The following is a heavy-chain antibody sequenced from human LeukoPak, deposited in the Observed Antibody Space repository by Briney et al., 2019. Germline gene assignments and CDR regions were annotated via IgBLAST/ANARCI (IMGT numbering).Heavy chain of an antibody. CDR2: INPNSGGT. D-gene: IGHD4-17*01. Sequence: ASVKVSCKASGYTFTGYYMHWVRQAPGQGLEWMGWINPNSGGTNYAQKFQGRVTMTRDTSISTAYMELSRLRSDDTAVYYCARGRGRGSTSYGFDYWGQGTLVTVSS. CDR1: GYTFTGYY. CDR3: ARGRGRGSTSYGFDY. J-gene: IGHJ4*02. V-gene: IGHV1-2*02.